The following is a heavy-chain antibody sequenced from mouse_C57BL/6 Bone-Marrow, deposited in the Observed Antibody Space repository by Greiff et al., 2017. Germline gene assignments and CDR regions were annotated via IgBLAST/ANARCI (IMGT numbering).Heavy chain of an antibody. CDR2: ISYDGSN. V-gene: IGHV3-6*01. CDR3: AGYGSTAWFAY. J-gene: IGHJ3*01. CDR1: GYSITSGYY. Sequence: EVKLLESGPGLVKPSQSLSLTCSVTGYSITSGYYWNWIRQFPGNKLEWMGYISYDGSNNYNPSLKNRISITRDTSKNQFFLKLNSVTTEDTATYYCAGYGSTAWFAYWGQGTLVTVSA. D-gene: IGHD1-1*01.